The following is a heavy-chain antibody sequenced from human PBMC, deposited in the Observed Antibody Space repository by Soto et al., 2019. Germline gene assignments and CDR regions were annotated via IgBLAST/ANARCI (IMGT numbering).Heavy chain of an antibody. CDR3: ARAPCTSGWLLGVYFAS. Sequence: QVQLQESGPGLIKPSETLSLTCSVSGGSVSDYYWSWIRQSAGKGLEWIGRIYPSGNTDYNPSLKSRVTMSLDTSTNHFSLSLTCVTAADTAVYYCARAPCTSGWLLGVYFASWGQGTLVNVSS. CDR2: IYPSGNT. J-gene: IGHJ4*02. V-gene: IGHV4-4*07. CDR1: GGSVSDYY. D-gene: IGHD6-19*01.